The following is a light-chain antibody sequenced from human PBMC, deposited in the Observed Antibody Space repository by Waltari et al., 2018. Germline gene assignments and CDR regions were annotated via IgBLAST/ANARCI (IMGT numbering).Light chain of an antibody. CDR1: QSVLYSPNSKHY. J-gene: IGKJ4*01. CDR3: QQSYTSPFT. V-gene: IGKV4-1*01. CDR2: WAS. Sequence: DFVMTQSPEFLAVPLGERATITCKSSQSVLYSPNSKHYLAWYQQKPGPPPKLLIYWASTRESGVPDRFSGSGSGTDFSLTISSLQAEDVAVYFCQQSYTSPFTFGGGTKV.